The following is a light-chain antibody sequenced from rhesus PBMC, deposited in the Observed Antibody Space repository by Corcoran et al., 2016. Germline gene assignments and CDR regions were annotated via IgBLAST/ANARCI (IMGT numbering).Light chain of an antibody. CDR3: CSYTTSSTFI. CDR1: SSDVGGYNY. V-gene: IGLV2S7*01. CDR2: EVS. Sequence: QSAPTQPPSVSGSPGQSVTISCTGTSSDVGGYNYASWYQQHPGKAPKLMIYEVSKRPSGVSDRFSGSKSGNTASLTISGLQAEDEADYYCCSYTTSSTFIFGAGTRLTVL. J-gene: IGLJ1*01.